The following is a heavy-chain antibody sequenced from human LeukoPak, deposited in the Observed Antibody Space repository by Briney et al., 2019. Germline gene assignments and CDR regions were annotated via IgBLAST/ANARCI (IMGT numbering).Heavy chain of an antibody. D-gene: IGHD1-7*01. CDR2: ISSSSTTI. CDR1: GFTFSNYW. J-gene: IGHJ6*03. V-gene: IGHV3-48*04. CDR3: ARNRFPITGTTNNYYYMDV. Sequence: GGSLRLSCAASGFTFSNYWMTWVRQAPGKGLEWLSYISSSSTTIYYADSVKGRFTISRDNAKNSLYLQMNSLKAEDTAVYYCARNRFPITGTTNNYYYMDVWGKGTTVTVSS.